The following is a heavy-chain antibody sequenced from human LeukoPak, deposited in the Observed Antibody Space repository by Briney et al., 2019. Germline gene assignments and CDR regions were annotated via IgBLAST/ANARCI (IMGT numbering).Heavy chain of an antibody. J-gene: IGHJ4*02. CDR1: GGSFSGYY. CDR3: ARSHMRYSTS. CDR2: IYHSGST. V-gene: IGHV4-34*01. Sequence: SETLSLTCAVYGGSFSGYYWSWIRQPPGKGLEWIGSIYHSGSTYCNPSLKSRVTISVDTSKNQFSLKLSSVTAADTAVYYCARSHMRYSTSWGQGTLVTVSS. D-gene: IGHD2-8*01.